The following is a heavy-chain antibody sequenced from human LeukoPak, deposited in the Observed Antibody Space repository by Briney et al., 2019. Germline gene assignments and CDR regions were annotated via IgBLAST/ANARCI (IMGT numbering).Heavy chain of an antibody. D-gene: IGHD3-10*01. J-gene: IGHJ4*02. CDR3: ARGGISMVRGVMTE. CDR2: INHSGNA. Sequence: PSETLSLTCDVYGGAFSGYYWTWIRQSPGKGLEWIGEINHSGNANYSPSLESRVTISTDTSKNQFSLKLSSVTAADTAFYYCARGGISMVRGVMTEWGQGTLVTVTS. V-gene: IGHV4-34*01. CDR1: GGAFSGYY.